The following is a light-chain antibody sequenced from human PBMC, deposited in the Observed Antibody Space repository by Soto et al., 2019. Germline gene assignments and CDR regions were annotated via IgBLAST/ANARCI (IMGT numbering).Light chain of an antibody. CDR1: NVASKT. CDR2: DDT. V-gene: IGLV3-21*02. CDR3: QVWDTSDHSWV. J-gene: IGLJ3*02. Sequence: SYVLTQPLSVSGAPGQTATITCGGNNVASKTVHWYRQKPGQAPVLVVYDDTDRPSGIPERFSGSNSGNTATLTISRVEAGDEADYYCQVWDTSDHSWVFGGGTKLTVL.